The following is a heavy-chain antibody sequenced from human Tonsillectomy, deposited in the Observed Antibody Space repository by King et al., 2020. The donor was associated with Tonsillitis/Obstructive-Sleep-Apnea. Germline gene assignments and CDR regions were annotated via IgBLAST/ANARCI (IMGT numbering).Heavy chain of an antibody. V-gene: IGHV1-18*01. J-gene: IGHJ4*02. Sequence: QLVQSGAEVKKPGASVKVSCKASGYTFTSYGISWVRQAPGQGLEWMGWISAYNGNTNYAQKLQGRVTMTTDTSTSTAYMELRSLRSDDTAVYYCARLRAKRITICGVVTPHLYYVDYWGQGTLVTVSS. CDR3: ARLRAKRITICGVVTPHLYYVDY. CDR1: GYTFTSYG. CDR2: ISAYNGNT. D-gene: IGHD3-3*01.